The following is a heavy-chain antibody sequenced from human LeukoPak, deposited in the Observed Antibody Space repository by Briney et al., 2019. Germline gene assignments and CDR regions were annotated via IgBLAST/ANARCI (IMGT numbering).Heavy chain of an antibody. CDR3: VRLPGCSGSTCYRAFDI. D-gene: IGHD2-15*01. Sequence: PSQTLSLTCTVSGYSISSGYYWSWIRQPLGKGLEWIGYIYYSGSTNYNPSLKSRVTISVDTSKNQFSLKLSSVTAADTAVYYCVRLPGCSGSTCYRAFDIWGQGTMVTVSS. J-gene: IGHJ3*02. V-gene: IGHV4-59*08. CDR2: IYYSGST. CDR1: GYSISSGYY.